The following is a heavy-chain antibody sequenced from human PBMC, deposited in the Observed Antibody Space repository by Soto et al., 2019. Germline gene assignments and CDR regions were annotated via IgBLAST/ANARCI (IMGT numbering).Heavy chain of an antibody. D-gene: IGHD6-13*01. CDR2: INHSGST. V-gene: IGHV4-34*01. CDR3: ARAYSSSLNDAFDI. J-gene: IGHJ3*02. Sequence: QVQLQQWGAGLLKPSETLSLTCAVYGGSFSGYYWSWIRQPPGKGLEWIGEINHSGSTNYNPSLKSRVTISVDTSKNQFSLKLRSVTAADTAVYYCARAYSSSLNDAFDIWGQGTMVTVSS. CDR1: GGSFSGYY.